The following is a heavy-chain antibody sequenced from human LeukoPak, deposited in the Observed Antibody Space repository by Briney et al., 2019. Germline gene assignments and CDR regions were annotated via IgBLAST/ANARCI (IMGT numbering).Heavy chain of an antibody. CDR3: ARGDYGSGTAFDY. CDR1: GFTFSSYS. Sequence: GGSLRLSCAASGFTFSSYSMNWVRQAPGKGLEWVSSISSSSSYIYYADSVKGRFTISRDNAKNSLYLQMNSLRAEDTAVYYCARGDYGSGTAFDYWGQGTLVTVSS. CDR2: ISSSSSYI. V-gene: IGHV3-21*01. J-gene: IGHJ4*02. D-gene: IGHD3-10*01.